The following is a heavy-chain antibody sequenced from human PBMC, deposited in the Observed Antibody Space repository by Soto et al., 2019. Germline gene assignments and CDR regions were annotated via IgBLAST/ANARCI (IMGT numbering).Heavy chain of an antibody. J-gene: IGHJ5*01. Sequence: EVQLVESGGGLVKPGGSLRLSCVASGFTFSRYGMNWLRQAPGKGLEWVASISSTTSYVYYADSVKGRFSTSRDNAKNILYLKMYALRTEDTAVYYCARDPSEGRVGNWFESWGQGTLVTVSS. V-gene: IGHV3-21*06. CDR2: ISSTTSYV. CDR3: ARDPSEGRVGNWFES. CDR1: GFTFSRYG. D-gene: IGHD2-2*01.